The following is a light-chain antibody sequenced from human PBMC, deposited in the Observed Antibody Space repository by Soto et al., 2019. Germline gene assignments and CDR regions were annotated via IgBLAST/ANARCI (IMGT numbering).Light chain of an antibody. CDR2: GAS. J-gene: IGKJ2*01. V-gene: IGKV3-15*01. Sequence: EILMTQSQATLSFSPGERATHSCRASQRISSNVAWYQQKPGQAPRLLIYGASTRATGVPARFSGGGSGTEFTLTISSLQSEDFAVYFCQQYKDWPPYTFGQGTKLEIK. CDR1: QRISSN. CDR3: QQYKDWPPYT.